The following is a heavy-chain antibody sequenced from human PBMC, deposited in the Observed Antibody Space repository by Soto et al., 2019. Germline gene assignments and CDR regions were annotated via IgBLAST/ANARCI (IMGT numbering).Heavy chain of an antibody. V-gene: IGHV4-31*03. D-gene: IGHD2-15*01. Sequence: SETLSLTCTVSGGSISSGGYYWSWIRQHPGKGLEWIGYIYYSGSTYYNPSLKSRATISVDTSKNQFSLKLSSVTAADTAVYYCARDSNLGYCSGGSCQGGAFDIWGQGTMVTVSS. CDR2: IYYSGST. CDR1: GGSISSGGYY. J-gene: IGHJ3*02. CDR3: ARDSNLGYCSGGSCQGGAFDI.